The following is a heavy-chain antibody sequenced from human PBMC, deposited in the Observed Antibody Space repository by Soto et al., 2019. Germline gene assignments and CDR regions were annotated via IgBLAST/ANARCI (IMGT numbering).Heavy chain of an antibody. Sequence: QVQLVESGGGVVQPGRSLRLSCAASGFTFSSYGMHWVRQAPGKGLEWVAVISYDGSNKYYADSVKGRFTICRDNSKNTLYLQMNSLRAEDTAVYYCAKDQGDLDIVAGPFDYWGQGTLVTVSS. CDR3: AKDQGDLDIVAGPFDY. CDR2: ISYDGSNK. J-gene: IGHJ4*02. D-gene: IGHD5-12*01. CDR1: GFTFSSYG. V-gene: IGHV3-30*18.